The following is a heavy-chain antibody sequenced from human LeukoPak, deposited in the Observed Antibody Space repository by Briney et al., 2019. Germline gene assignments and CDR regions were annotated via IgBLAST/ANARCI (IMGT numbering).Heavy chain of an antibody. Sequence: GGPLRLSCAASGFTFSSYAMPWVRQAPGKGLEWVAVISYDGSNKYYADSVKGRFTISRDSSKNTLYLQMNSLRAEDTAVYYCAREIGGSVWRRDGMDVWGQGTTVTVSS. J-gene: IGHJ6*02. CDR3: AREIGGSVWRRDGMDV. CDR2: ISYDGSNK. V-gene: IGHV3-30-3*01. CDR1: GFTFSSYA. D-gene: IGHD6-19*01.